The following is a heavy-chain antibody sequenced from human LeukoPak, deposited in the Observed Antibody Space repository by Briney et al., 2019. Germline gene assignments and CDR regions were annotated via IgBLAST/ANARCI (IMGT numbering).Heavy chain of an antibody. CDR3: AREGYSYGLFDY. Sequence: PSETLSLTCAVSGASMSSGGYSWGWIRQPAGNGLEWIGYIYHSGSTYYNPSLKSRVTISVDRSKNQFSLKLSSVTAADTAVYYCAREGYSYGLFDYWGQGTLVTVSS. CDR2: IYHSGST. CDR1: GASMSSGGYS. J-gene: IGHJ4*02. V-gene: IGHV4-30-2*01. D-gene: IGHD5-18*01.